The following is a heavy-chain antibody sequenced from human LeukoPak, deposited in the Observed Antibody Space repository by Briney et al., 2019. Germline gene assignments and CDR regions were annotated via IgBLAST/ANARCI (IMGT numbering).Heavy chain of an antibody. Sequence: GGAVTLSCAASVFTCSSYSINWVRQAPGKGLEWVSSISSSSSYIYYADSVKGRFTISRDNAKNSLCLQMNSLRAEDTAVYYCARATPDAFDIWGQGTMVTVSS. CDR3: ARATPDAFDI. CDR1: VFTCSSYS. D-gene: IGHD2-15*01. V-gene: IGHV3-21*01. J-gene: IGHJ3*02. CDR2: ISSSSSYI.